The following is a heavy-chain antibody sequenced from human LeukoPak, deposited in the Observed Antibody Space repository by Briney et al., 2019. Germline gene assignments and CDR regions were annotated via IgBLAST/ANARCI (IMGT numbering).Heavy chain of an antibody. CDR2: IYYSGST. CDR1: GGSISSGGYY. Sequence: SQTLSLTCTVSGGSISSGGYYWSWIRQHPGKGLEWIGYIYYSGSTYYNPSLKSRVTISVDTSKNQFSLKLSSVTAADTAVYYCARVQQYYDFWSGQGGEFDYWGQGTLVTVSS. J-gene: IGHJ4*02. V-gene: IGHV4-31*03. D-gene: IGHD3-3*01. CDR3: ARVQQYYDFWSGQGGEFDY.